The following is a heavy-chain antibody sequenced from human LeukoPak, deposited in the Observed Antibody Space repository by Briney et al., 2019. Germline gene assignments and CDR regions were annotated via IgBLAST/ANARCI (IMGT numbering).Heavy chain of an antibody. CDR3: ARETGCYDFWSGYFDY. CDR2: IIPIFGTA. D-gene: IGHD3-3*01. V-gene: IGHV1-69*13. CDR1: GGTFSSYA. Sequence: SVKVSCKASGGTFSSYAISWVRQAPGQGLEWMGGIIPIFGTANYAQKFQGRVTITADESTSTAYMELSSLRSEDTAVYYCARETGCYDFWSGYFDYWGQGTLVTVSS. J-gene: IGHJ4*02.